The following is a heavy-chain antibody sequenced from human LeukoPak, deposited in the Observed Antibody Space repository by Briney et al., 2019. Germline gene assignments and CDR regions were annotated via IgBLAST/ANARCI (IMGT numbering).Heavy chain of an antibody. CDR2: ISAYSGNT. CDR3: ARGEYYDSSGYSDY. CDR1: GYTFTSYG. Sequence: GASVKVSCKASGYTFTSYGISWVRQAPGQGLEWMGWISAYSGNTNYAQKLQGRVTMTTDTSTSTAYMELRSLRSDDTAVYYCARGEYYDSSGYSDYWGQGTLVTVSS. V-gene: IGHV1-18*01. D-gene: IGHD3-22*01. J-gene: IGHJ4*02.